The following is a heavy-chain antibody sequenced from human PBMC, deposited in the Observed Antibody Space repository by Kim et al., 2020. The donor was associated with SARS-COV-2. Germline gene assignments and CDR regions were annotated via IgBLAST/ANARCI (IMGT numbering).Heavy chain of an antibody. CDR3: ARDTRGMVRGVNNYGMDV. Sequence: SETLSLTCTVSGGSISSYYWSWIRQPPGKGLEWIGYIYYSGSTNYNPSLKSRVTISVDTSKNQFSLKLSSVTAADTAVYYCARDTRGMVRGVNNYGMDVWGQGTTVTVSS. CDR1: GGSISSYY. V-gene: IGHV4-59*01. J-gene: IGHJ6*02. D-gene: IGHD3-10*01. CDR2: IYYSGST.